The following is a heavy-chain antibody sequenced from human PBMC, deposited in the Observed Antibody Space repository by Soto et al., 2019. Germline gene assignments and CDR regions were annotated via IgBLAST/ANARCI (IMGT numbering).Heavy chain of an antibody. CDR3: ARPKLEGGPSEVFGP. CDR1: GFTFSNYH. Sequence: EVQLVESGGGLVQPGGSLRLSCAASGFTFSNYHMNWVRQAPGKGLEWISYISSGSTTIYYADSVKGRFTISRDNAKNSLYLQMNSLRVEDTAVYFCARPKLEGGPSEVFGPWGQGTLVTVSP. D-gene: IGHD3-3*01. CDR2: ISSGSTTI. V-gene: IGHV3-48*01. J-gene: IGHJ5*02.